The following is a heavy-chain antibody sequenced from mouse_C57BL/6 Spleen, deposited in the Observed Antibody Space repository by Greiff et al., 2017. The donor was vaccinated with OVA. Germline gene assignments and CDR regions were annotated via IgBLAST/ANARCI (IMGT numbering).Heavy chain of an antibody. CDR1: GYAFSSSW. CDR2: IYPGDGDT. Sequence: VKLVESGPELVKPGASVKISCKASGYAFSSSWMNWVKQRPGKGLEWIGRIYPGDGDTNYNGKFKGKATLTADKSSSTAYMQLSSLTSEDSAVYFCANYYGSSYDYAMDYWGQGTSVTVSS. CDR3: ANYYGSSYDYAMDY. V-gene: IGHV1-82*01. D-gene: IGHD1-1*01. J-gene: IGHJ4*01.